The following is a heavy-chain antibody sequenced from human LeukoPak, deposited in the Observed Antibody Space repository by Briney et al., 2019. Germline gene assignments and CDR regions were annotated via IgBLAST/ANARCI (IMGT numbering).Heavy chain of an antibody. CDR2: IYYTGST. CDR3: ARRWWCSTSCYGTARFDP. CDR1: GGSISSYY. Sequence: SETLSLTCTVSGGSISSYYWNWIRQPPGKGLEWIGYIYYTGSTYYNPSLKSRVTISVDTSKNQFSLKLSSVTAADTAVYYCARRWWCSTSCYGTARFDPWGQGTLVTVSS. V-gene: IGHV4-59*12. D-gene: IGHD2-2*01. J-gene: IGHJ5*02.